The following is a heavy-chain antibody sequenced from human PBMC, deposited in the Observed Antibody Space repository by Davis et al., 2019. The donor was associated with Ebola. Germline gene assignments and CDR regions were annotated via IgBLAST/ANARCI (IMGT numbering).Heavy chain of an antibody. Sequence: PGGSLRLSCAASGFTFSSYSMNWVRQAPGKGLEWVSSISSSSSYIYYADSVKGRFTISRDNAKNSLYLQMNSLRSEDTAVYYCARGSGDRAARALNYFDYWGQGTLVTVSS. V-gene: IGHV3-21*04. CDR3: ARGSGDRAARALNYFDY. CDR1: GFTFSSYS. J-gene: IGHJ4*02. CDR2: ISSSSSYI. D-gene: IGHD6-6*01.